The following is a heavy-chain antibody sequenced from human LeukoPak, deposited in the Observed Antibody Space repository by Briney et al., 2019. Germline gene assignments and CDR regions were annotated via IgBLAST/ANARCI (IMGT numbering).Heavy chain of an antibody. CDR1: GFTFSSYA. J-gene: IGHJ4*02. CDR2: IAYDGNNK. Sequence: GGSLRLSCAASGFTFSSYAMHWVRQAPGKGLEWVAVIAYDGNNKYYADSVKGRIIISRDNSKSTLYLQVNSLRVEDTAVYYCAREFDRRNSPYYFDYWGQGTLVTVSS. CDR3: AREFDRRNSPYYFDY. D-gene: IGHD2/OR15-2a*01. V-gene: IGHV3-30-3*01.